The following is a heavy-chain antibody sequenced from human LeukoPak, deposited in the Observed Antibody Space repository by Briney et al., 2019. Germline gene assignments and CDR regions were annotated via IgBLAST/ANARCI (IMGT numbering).Heavy chain of an antibody. CDR3: ARPSGPAYSSSWSYYMDV. CDR1: GYTFTGYY. D-gene: IGHD6-13*01. Sequence: GASVKVSCKASGYTFTGYYMHWVRQAPGQGLEWMGWINPNSGGTNYAQKFQGRVTMTRDTSISTAYMELSRLRSDDTAVYYCARPSGPAYSSSWSYYMDVWGKGTTVTVSS. V-gene: IGHV1-2*02. J-gene: IGHJ6*03. CDR2: INPNSGGT.